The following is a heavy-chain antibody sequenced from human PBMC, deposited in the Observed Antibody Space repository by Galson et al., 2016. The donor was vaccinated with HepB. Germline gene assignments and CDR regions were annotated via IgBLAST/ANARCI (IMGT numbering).Heavy chain of an antibody. V-gene: IGHV1-2*02. CDR1: GYTFTGYY. D-gene: IGHD6-13*01. Sequence: SVKVSCKASGYTFTGYYVHWVRQAPGQGLEWMGWINPNSGGTNYAQTFQGRVTMTRDTSISTAYMDLSRLTYDDTAVYYCATLAASGHYFYYGMDVWGQGTTVTVSS. CDR2: INPNSGGT. CDR3: ATLAASGHYFYYGMDV. J-gene: IGHJ6*02.